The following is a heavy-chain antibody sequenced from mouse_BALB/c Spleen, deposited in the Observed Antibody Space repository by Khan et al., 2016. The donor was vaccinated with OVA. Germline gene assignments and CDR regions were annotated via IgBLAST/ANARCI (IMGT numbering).Heavy chain of an antibody. V-gene: IGHV1S135*01. CDR1: GYSFTSYY. D-gene: IGHD2-2*01. Sequence: MQLEESGPELMKPGASVKMSCKASGYSFTSYYIHWEKSHGKSLEWIGYIDPFSGGITYNQKFKGKATLTVDKSSNTAYIHLSILTSEDSAVYYCTRHGYVAWFTYWGQGTLVIVSA. CDR2: IDPFSGGI. J-gene: IGHJ3*01. CDR3: TRHGYVAWFTY.